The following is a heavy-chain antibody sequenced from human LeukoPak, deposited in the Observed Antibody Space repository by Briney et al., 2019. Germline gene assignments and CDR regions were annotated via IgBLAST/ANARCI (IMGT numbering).Heavy chain of an antibody. Sequence: SETLSLTCAVYGGSFSGYYWSWIRQPPGKGLEWIGEINHSGSTNYNPSLKSRVTISVDTSKNQFSLKLSSVTAADTAVYYCARESVTSYYYYYMDVWGKGTTVTVSS. CDR3: ARESVTSYYYYYMDV. CDR2: INHSGST. J-gene: IGHJ6*03. D-gene: IGHD4-11*01. CDR1: GGSFSGYY. V-gene: IGHV4-34*01.